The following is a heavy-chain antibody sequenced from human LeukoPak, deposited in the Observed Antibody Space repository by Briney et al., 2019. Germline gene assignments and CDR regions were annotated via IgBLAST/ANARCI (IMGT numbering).Heavy chain of an antibody. D-gene: IGHD6-13*01. CDR1: GFTFSDYY. CDR3: VTSIALAGWGGFDV. J-gene: IGHJ3*01. CDR2: INHSGST. Sequence: LRLSCAASGFTFSDYYWSWIRQPPGKGLEWIGEINHSGSTNYNPSLKSRVTISVDTSKNQFSLKLNSVTVADTAFYYCVTSIALAGWGGFDVWGQGRMVTVSS. V-gene: IGHV4-34*08.